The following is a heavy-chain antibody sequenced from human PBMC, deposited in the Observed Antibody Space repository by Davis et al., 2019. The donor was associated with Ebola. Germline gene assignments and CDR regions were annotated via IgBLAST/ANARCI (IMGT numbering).Heavy chain of an antibody. J-gene: IGHJ6*02. V-gene: IGHV3-30*18. CDR2: ISYDGSNK. CDR1: GFTFSSYS. D-gene: IGHD6-13*01. CDR3: AKSTGYSSSWYGYYYYYYGMDV. Sequence: PGGSLRLSCAASGFTFSSYSMNWVRQAPGKGLEWVAVISYDGSNKYYADSVKGRFTISRDNSKNTLYLQMNSLRAEDTAVYYCAKSTGYSSSWYGYYYYYYGMDVWGQGTTVTVSS.